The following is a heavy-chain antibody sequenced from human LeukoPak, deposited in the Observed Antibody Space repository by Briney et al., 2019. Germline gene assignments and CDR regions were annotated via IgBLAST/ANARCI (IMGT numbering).Heavy chain of an antibody. CDR3: ARGREGIAARWWVEEPRWFFFDP. D-gene: IGHD6-6*01. J-gene: IGHJ5*02. V-gene: IGHV3-21*01. CDR1: GFTFSSYT. CDR2: ISSSSSYI. Sequence: GGSLRLSCAASGFTFSSYTINWVRQAPGKGLEWVSSISSSSSYIYYADSVKGRFTISRDNAMNSLDLQMNTLRAEDTAVYYCARGREGIAARWWVEEPRWFFFDPWGQGTLVTVSS.